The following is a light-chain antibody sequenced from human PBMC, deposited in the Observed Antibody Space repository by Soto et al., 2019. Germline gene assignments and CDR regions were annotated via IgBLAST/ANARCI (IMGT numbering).Light chain of an antibody. CDR2: NDY. CDR1: QIISNW. V-gene: IGKV1-5*01. Sequence: DIQITQCPSTLAASVGDRCPITWLAIQIISNWCCWYQQKPVKSPKLLIYNDYTLESGVPSRLSGSGSGTELNITISSLQPDDFATYYCKQYNSYSFG. J-gene: IGKJ2*01. CDR3: KQYNSYS.